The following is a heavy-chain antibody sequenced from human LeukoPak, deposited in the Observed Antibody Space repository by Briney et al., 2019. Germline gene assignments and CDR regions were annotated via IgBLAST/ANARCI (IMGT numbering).Heavy chain of an antibody. V-gene: IGHV3-30*02. D-gene: IGHD4-23*01. Sequence: GGSLRLSCAASGFTFSDYYMSWVRQAPVKGLEWVAFIRYDGSNTYYADSVNGRFTISRDNSENTAYLQMYSLRPEDTAVYYCARDFRATVVTAGPDYWGQGTLVTVSS. CDR2: IRYDGSNT. CDR1: GFTFSDYY. CDR3: ARDFRATVVTAGPDY. J-gene: IGHJ4*02.